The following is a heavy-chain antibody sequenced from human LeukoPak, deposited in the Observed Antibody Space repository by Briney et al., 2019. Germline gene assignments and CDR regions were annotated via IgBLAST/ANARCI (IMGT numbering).Heavy chain of an antibody. CDR1: GGTFSSYA. D-gene: IGHD2-2*01. J-gene: IGHJ4*02. Sequence: SVKVSCKASGGTFSSYAISWVRQAPGQGLEWMGGIIPIFGTANYAQKFQGRVTITTDESTSTAYMELSSLRSEDTAIYYCASRLYCSNTRCRNFPFAYWGQGTLITASS. CDR3: ASRLYCSNTRCRNFPFAY. CDR2: IIPIFGTA. V-gene: IGHV1-69*05.